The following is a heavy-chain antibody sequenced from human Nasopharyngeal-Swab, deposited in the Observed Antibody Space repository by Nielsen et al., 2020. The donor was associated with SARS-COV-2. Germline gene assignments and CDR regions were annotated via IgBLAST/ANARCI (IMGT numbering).Heavy chain of an antibody. CDR3: AKDEAARFYYYYMDV. Sequence: WICQPPGKGLEWVAVISYDGSNKYYADSVKGRFTISRDNSKNTLYLQMNSLRAEDTAVYYCAKDEAARFYYYYMDVWGKGTTVTVSS. CDR2: ISYDGSNK. D-gene: IGHD6-13*01. V-gene: IGHV3-30*18. J-gene: IGHJ6*03.